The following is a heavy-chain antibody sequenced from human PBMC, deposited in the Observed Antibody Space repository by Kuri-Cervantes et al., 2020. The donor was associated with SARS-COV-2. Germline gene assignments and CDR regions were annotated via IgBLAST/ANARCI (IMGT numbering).Heavy chain of an antibody. CDR2: TRSEGITK. CDR3: ARDRDCGDCVLDAFHI. D-gene: IGHD4-17*01. V-gene: IGHV3-30*02. J-gene: IGHJ3*02. Sequence: GESLKISCAASGFTFTNYGMHWVRQAPGKGLEWVAFTRSEGITKYYGDSVRGRFTISRDNAKNSLFLQMNSLRADDTAVYYCARDRDCGDCVLDAFHIWGQGTMVTVSS. CDR1: GFTFTNYG.